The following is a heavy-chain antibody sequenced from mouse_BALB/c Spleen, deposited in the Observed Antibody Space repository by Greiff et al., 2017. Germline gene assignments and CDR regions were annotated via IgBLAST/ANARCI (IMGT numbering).Heavy chain of an antibody. CDR2: IDPANGNT. V-gene: IGHV14-3*02. D-gene: IGHD1-1*01. CDR3: ARSYYGSSPYVMDY. J-gene: IGHJ4*01. Sequence: VQLQQSGAELVKPGASVKLSCTASGFNIKDTYMHWVKQRPEQGLEWIGRIDPANGNTKYDPKFQGKATITADTSSNTAYLQLSSLTSEDTAVYYCARSYYGSSPYVMDYWGQGTSVTVSS. CDR1: GFNIKDTY.